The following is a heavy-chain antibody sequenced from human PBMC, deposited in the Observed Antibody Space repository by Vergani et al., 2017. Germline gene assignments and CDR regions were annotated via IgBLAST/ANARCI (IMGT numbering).Heavy chain of an antibody. J-gene: IGHJ5*01. CDR2: LTGGGGST. CDR3: VKDAESYENCFDS. CDR1: VFTFSTYA. V-gene: IGHV3-23*01. D-gene: IGHD1-26*01. Sequence: EVQLLESGGSLKQPGGSVRLSCAASVFTFSTYAMHWVRRAPGKGLEWVSALTGGGGSTYYADSFKGRFIRSRDNSRDTLYLQMNSLRPEDTATYYCVKDAESYENCFDSWGQGTLVTVSS.